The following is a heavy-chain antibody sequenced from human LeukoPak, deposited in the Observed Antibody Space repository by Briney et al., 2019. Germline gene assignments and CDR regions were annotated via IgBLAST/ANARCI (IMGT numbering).Heavy chain of an antibody. CDR1: GFIFSNYG. CDR2: ISSSSTTI. Sequence: GGSLRLSCAASGFIFSNYGMNWVRQAPGKGLEWLSYISSSSTTIYCADSVKGRFTISRDNAKNSLYLQMNSLRDEDTAVYYCARRHQRNFDYWGQGTLVTVSS. D-gene: IGHD1-1*01. CDR3: ARRHQRNFDY. V-gene: IGHV3-48*02. J-gene: IGHJ4*02.